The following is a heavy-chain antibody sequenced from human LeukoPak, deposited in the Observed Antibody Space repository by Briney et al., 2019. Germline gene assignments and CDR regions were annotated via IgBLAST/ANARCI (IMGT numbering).Heavy chain of an antibody. Sequence: GGSLRLSCAASGFTFPNYAMSWVRQAPGKGLEWVSGINAGGRYSYYADSVKGRFTISRDNSKNTLYLQMNGLRVEDTAVYYCGKELDYGDYLDYWGQGTLVTVSS. J-gene: IGHJ4*02. CDR3: GKELDYGDYLDY. CDR2: INAGGRYS. D-gene: IGHD4-17*01. V-gene: IGHV3-23*01. CDR1: GFTFPNYA.